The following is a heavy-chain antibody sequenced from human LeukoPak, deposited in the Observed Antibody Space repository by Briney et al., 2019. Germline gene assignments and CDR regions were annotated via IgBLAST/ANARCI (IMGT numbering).Heavy chain of an antibody. CDR1: GLTVSDVS. J-gene: IGHJ5*02. V-gene: IGHV1-24*01. D-gene: IGHD5-24*01. CDR3: TIPPRDGGFGWFDT. CDR2: HDLEDLEI. Sequence: SVKVSYKVSGLTVSDVSIHWVRQAPGKGLESMGGHDLEDLEIIYAEKFQGRVTMTEDTSTDTAYMELSNLRSDDTAIYYCTIPPRDGGFGWFDTCGQGTLVTVSS.